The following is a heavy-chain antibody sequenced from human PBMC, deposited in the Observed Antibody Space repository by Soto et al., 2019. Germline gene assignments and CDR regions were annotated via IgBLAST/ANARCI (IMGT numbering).Heavy chain of an antibody. V-gene: IGHV1-18*01. J-gene: IGHJ4*02. CDR1: AYSFTSYA. Sequence: VLLVQSGAEVKKPGASVKVSCKASAYSFTSYAISWVRQAPGQGLEWMGWINTYNGNTNYAQNLQGRLTLTTDTSTTTAYMELRHLTSDDTAVYFCARGYNNGWYTFDYWGQGTLVNVSS. CDR3: ARGYNNGWYTFDY. D-gene: IGHD6-19*01. CDR2: INTYNGNT.